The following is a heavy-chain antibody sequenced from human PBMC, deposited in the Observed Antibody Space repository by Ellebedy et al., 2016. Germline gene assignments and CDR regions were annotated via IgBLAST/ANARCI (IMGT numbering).Heavy chain of an antibody. D-gene: IGHD3-3*01. V-gene: IGHV4-39*01. CDR3: ARVAKVTIFGVVPGLGYYMDV. J-gene: IGHJ6*03. Sequence: SETLSLXXTVSGGSISSSSYSWGWIRQPPGKGLEWIGNMYYSGSTHYNLSLKSRVTISVDTSKNQFSLKLSSVTAADTAVYYCARVAKVTIFGVVPGLGYYMDVWGKGTTVTVSS. CDR2: MYYSGST. CDR1: GGSISSSSYS.